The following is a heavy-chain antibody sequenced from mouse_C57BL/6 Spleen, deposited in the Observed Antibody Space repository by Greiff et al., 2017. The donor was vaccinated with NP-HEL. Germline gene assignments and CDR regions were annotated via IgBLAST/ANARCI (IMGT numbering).Heavy chain of an antibody. CDR3: ALITTVHWYFDV. J-gene: IGHJ1*03. CDR1: GYTFTDYY. V-gene: IGHV1-19*01. CDR2: INPYNGGT. D-gene: IGHD1-1*01. Sequence: EVQGVESGPVLVKPGASVKMSCKASGYTFTDYYMNWVKQSHGKSLEWIGVINPYNGGTSYNQKFKGKATLTVDKSSSTAYMELNSLTSEDSAVYYCALITTVHWYFDVWGTGTTVTVSS.